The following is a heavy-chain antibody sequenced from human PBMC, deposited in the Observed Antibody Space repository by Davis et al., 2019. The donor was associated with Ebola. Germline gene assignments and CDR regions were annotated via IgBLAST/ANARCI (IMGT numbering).Heavy chain of an antibody. CDR3: ARGGSGWYYFDY. Sequence: AASVKVSCKASGYTFTSYGISWVRQAPGQGLEWMGWISAYNGNTNYAQKLQGRVTMTRDTSTSTVYMELSSLRSEDTAVYYCARGGSGWYYFDYWGQGTLVTVSS. CDR1: GYTFTSYG. J-gene: IGHJ4*02. D-gene: IGHD6-19*01. CDR2: ISAYNGNT. V-gene: IGHV1-18*01.